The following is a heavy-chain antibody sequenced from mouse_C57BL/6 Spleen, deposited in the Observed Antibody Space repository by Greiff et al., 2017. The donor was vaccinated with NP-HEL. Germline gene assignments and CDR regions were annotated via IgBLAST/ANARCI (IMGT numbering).Heavy chain of an antibody. CDR2: ISSGSSTI. Sequence: VQLKESGGGLVKPGGSLKLSCAASGFTFSDYGMHWVRQAPEKGLEWVAYISSGSSTIYYADTVKGRFTISRDNAKNTLFLQMTSLRSEDTAMCYSARDDPYAMDYWGQGTSVTVSS. J-gene: IGHJ4*01. D-gene: IGHD2-3*01. V-gene: IGHV5-17*01. CDR1: GFTFSDYG. CDR3: ARDDPYAMDY.